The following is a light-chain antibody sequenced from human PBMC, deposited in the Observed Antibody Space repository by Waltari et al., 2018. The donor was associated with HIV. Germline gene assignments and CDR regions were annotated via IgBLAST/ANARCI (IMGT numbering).Light chain of an antibody. V-gene: IGLV2-14*01. J-gene: IGLJ2*01. CDR2: EVS. CDR3: SSYTSSSTPHVV. CDR1: SSDVGGYNY. Sequence: QSALTQPASVSGSPGQSITIPCTGTSSDVGGYNYVSRYQQHPGKAPKLMIYEVSNRPSGVSNRFSGSKSGNTASLTISGLQAEDEADYYCSSYTSSSTPHVVFGGGTKLTVL.